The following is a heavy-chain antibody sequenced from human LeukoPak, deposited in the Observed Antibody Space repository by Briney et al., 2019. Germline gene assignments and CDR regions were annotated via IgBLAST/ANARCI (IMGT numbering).Heavy chain of an antibody. CDR3: ATGIVGATDWSHAFDI. V-gene: IGHV4-39*01. J-gene: IGHJ3*02. CDR2: IYYSGST. Sequence: PSETLSLTCTVSGGSISSSSYYWGWIHQPPGKGLEWIGSIYYSGSTYYNPSLKSRVTISVDTSKNQFSLKLSSVTAADTAVYYCATGIVGATDWSHAFDIWGQGTMVTVSS. D-gene: IGHD1-26*01. CDR1: GGSISSSSYY.